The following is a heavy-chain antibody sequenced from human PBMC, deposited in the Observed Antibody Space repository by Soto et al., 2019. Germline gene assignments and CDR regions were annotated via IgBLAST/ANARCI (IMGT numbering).Heavy chain of an antibody. CDR3: VREGDMGSSAFDC. CDR2: VSSDGSFT. D-gene: IGHD3-10*01. Sequence: EVQLVESGGGLVQPGGSLRLSCAASGFTFSKYWMHWVRQAPGKGLVWVARVSSDGSFTYYADSVKGRFTISRDNAQNTLYLQMSTLRPDDTAVYYCVREGDMGSSAFDCWGQGTLVTVSS. J-gene: IGHJ4*02. CDR1: GFTFSKYW. V-gene: IGHV3-74*01.